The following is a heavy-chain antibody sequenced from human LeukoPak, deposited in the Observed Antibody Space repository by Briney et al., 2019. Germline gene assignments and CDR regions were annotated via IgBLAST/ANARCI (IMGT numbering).Heavy chain of an antibody. CDR1: GDSVSSNSAA. Sequence: SQTLSLTCVISGDSVSSNSAAWNWIRQSPSRGLEWLGRTYYRSKWYYHYAVSMKSRITVNPDTSKNQFSLQLNSVTPEDTAVYYCARTRDLGPDYWGQGTLVTVSS. D-gene: IGHD1-26*01. V-gene: IGHV6-1*01. CDR3: ARTRDLGPDY. CDR2: TYYRSKWYY. J-gene: IGHJ4*02.